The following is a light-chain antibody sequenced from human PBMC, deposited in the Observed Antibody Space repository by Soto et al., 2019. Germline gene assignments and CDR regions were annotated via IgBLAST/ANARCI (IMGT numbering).Light chain of an antibody. V-gene: IGLV2-14*01. CDR1: SSDVDDYKY. CDR3: SSFTRSSTWV. J-gene: IGLJ3*02. Sequence: QSALTQPASVSGSPGQSITISCTGTSSDVDDYKYVSWYQQHPGKAPKLMIYEVTNRPSGVSNRFSGSKSGNTASLTISGLQSEDEADYYCSSFTRSSTWVFGGGTQLTVL. CDR2: EVT.